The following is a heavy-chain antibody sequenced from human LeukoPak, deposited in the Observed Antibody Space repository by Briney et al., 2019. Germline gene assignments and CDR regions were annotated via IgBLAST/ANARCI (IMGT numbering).Heavy chain of an antibody. CDR1: GFTFSSYA. V-gene: IGHV3-23*01. CDR2: MSGSGGST. D-gene: IGHD4/OR15-4a*01. Sequence: GGSLRLSCAASGFTFSSYAMSWVRQAPGKGLEGVSAMSGSGGSTYYADSVKGRFTISRDNSKNTLYLQMNSLRAEDTAVYYCANGRYGDYFDYWGQGTLVTVSS. CDR3: ANGRYGDYFDY. J-gene: IGHJ4*02.